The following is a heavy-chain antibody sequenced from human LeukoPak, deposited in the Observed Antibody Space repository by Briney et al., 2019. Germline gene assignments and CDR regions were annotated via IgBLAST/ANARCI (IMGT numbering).Heavy chain of an antibody. CDR3: ARGYGDYDGDY. CDR2: IRYDGSNK. D-gene: IGHD4-17*01. Sequence: GGSLRLSCASSGFTFSSYGMHWVRQAPGKGLEWVAVIRYDGSNKYYADSVKGRFTISRDNSKNTLYLQMNSLRAEDTAVYYCARGYGDYDGDYWGQGTLVTVSS. V-gene: IGHV3-33*01. J-gene: IGHJ4*02. CDR1: GFTFSSYG.